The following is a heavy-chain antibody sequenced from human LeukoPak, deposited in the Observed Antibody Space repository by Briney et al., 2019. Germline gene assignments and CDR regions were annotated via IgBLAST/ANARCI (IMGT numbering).Heavy chain of an antibody. J-gene: IGHJ4*02. Sequence: GGSLRLSCAASGFTFSSFGMHWVRQAPGKGLERVAVIWYDGSNKYYADSVKGRFTISRDNSKNALYLQMNSLRAEDTAVYYCARDRGDSTSWYVTDYWGQGTLVTVSS. CDR2: IWYDGSNK. CDR1: GFTFSSFG. CDR3: ARDRGDSTSWYVTDY. V-gene: IGHV3-33*01. D-gene: IGHD2-2*01.